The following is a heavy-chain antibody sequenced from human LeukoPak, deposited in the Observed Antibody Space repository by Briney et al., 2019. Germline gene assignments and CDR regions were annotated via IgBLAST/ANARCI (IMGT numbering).Heavy chain of an antibody. CDR2: ISGSGGRI. CDR1: GFTFSSYG. Sequence: GGSLRLSCAASGFTFSSYGMSWVRQAPGKGLEWVSAISGSGGRIYYGASVKGRLTISRDNSKNTLNLQMNSLRAEDTAVYYCATSKYSGSYWGQGTLVTVSS. J-gene: IGHJ4*02. CDR3: ATSKYSGSY. V-gene: IGHV3-23*01. D-gene: IGHD1-26*01.